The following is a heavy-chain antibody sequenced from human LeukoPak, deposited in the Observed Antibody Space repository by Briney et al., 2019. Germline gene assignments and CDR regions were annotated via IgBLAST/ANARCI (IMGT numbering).Heavy chain of an antibody. CDR1: GGSISSSSYY. J-gene: IGHJ4*02. CDR2: IYYSGST. CDR3: ARGGPSARLLWSAGIDY. V-gene: IGHV4-39*07. D-gene: IGHD3-10*01. Sequence: SETLSLTCTVSGGSISSSSYYWGWIRQPPGKGLEWIGSIYYSGSTYYNPSLKSRVTISVDTSKNQFSLKLSSVTAADTAVYYCARGGPSARLLWSAGIDYWGQGTLITVSS.